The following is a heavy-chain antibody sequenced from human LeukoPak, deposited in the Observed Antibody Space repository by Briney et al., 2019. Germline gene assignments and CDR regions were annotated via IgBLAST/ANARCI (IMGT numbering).Heavy chain of an antibody. CDR1: GYTFTCYY. Sequence: ASVKVSCKASGYTFTCYYMHWVRQAPGQGREWMGWINPNSGGTNYAQKFQGRVTMTRDTSISTAYMELSRLRSDDTAVYYCARDYGGNSIWGFDYWGQGTLVTVSS. CDR2: INPNSGGT. V-gene: IGHV1-2*02. CDR3: ARDYGGNSIWGFDY. J-gene: IGHJ4*02. D-gene: IGHD4-23*01.